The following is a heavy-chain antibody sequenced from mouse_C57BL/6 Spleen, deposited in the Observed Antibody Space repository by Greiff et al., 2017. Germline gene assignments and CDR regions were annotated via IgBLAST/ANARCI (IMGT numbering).Heavy chain of an antibody. Sequence: VKLQESGAELVRPGTSVKVSCKASGYAFTNYLIEWVKQRPGQGLEWIGVINPGSGGTNYNEKFKGKATLTADKSSSTAYMQLSSLTSEDSAVYFCARGGYDYDGAYWGQGTLVTVSA. CDR2: INPGSGGT. CDR1: GYAFTNYL. J-gene: IGHJ3*01. V-gene: IGHV1-54*01. CDR3: ARGGYDYDGAY. D-gene: IGHD2-4*01.